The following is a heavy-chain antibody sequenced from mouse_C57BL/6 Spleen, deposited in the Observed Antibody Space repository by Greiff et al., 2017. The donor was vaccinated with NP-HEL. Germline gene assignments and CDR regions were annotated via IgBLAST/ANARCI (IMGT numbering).Heavy chain of an antibody. CDR1: GYTFTSYG. CDR3: AGGDTTVVADWYFDV. CDR2: IYPRSGNT. J-gene: IGHJ1*03. D-gene: IGHD1-1*01. Sequence: VQLQQSGAELARPGASVKLSCKASGYTFTSYGISWVKQRTGQGLEWIGEIYPRSGNTYYNEKFKGKATLTADKSSSTAYMQLRSLTSEDSAVDFCAGGDTTVVADWYFDVWGTGTTVTVSS. V-gene: IGHV1-81*01.